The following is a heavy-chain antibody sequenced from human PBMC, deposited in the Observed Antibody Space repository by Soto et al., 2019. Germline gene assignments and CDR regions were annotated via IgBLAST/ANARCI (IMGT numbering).Heavy chain of an antibody. V-gene: IGHV4-34*01. CDR3: TRFGGHTVTNDF. Sequence: SETLSLTCAVYGGSFSDYNWSWIRQPPGRGLEWIGEINYSGSTNYNPSLKSRVTMSVDTSKNQFSLKMSSVTAADTAVYYCTRFGGHTVTNDFWGQGTPVTVSS. CDR2: INYSGST. CDR1: GGSFSDYN. D-gene: IGHD4-17*01. J-gene: IGHJ4*02.